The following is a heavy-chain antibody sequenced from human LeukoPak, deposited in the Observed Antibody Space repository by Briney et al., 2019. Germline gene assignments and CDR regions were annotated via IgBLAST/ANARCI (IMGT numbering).Heavy chain of an antibody. CDR1: GYTLTELS. J-gene: IGHJ5*02. D-gene: IGHD6-19*01. Sequence: ASVKVSCKVSGYTLTELSMHWVRQAPGKGLEWMGGFDPEDGETIYAQKFQGRVTMTEDTSTDTAYMELSSLRSEDTAVYYCALSSGWKGEDWFDPWGQGTLVTVSS. V-gene: IGHV1-24*01. CDR2: FDPEDGET. CDR3: ALSSGWKGEDWFDP.